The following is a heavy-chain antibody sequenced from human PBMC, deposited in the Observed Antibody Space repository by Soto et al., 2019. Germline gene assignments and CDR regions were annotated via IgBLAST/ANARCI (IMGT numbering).Heavy chain of an antibody. CDR3: ARGTELIYGDYPGAGYFDF. Sequence: SETLSLTCTVSGGSISSYYWRWIRQSPGRGLEWIGYVHYSGTTNYNPSLKSRVAMSLDSSKRQFSLTLNSVTAADTAVYYCARGTELIYGDYPGAGYFDFWGQGIQVTVYS. J-gene: IGHJ4*02. CDR1: GGSISSYY. D-gene: IGHD4-17*01. V-gene: IGHV4-59*01. CDR2: VHYSGTT.